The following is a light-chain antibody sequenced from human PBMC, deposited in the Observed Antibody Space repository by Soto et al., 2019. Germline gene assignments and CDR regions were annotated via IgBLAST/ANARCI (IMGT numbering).Light chain of an antibody. V-gene: IGKV1-39*01. CDR1: QRISNY. CDR3: QHSTTWA. Sequence: DIQMTQSPSSLSASVGDSVTITCRASQRISNYLNWYQQKPGKAPKLLIYAASSLQSGVTSRFSGSGSETDFTLSISSLQPEDFATYSCQHSTTWAFGQGTKVDIK. CDR2: AAS. J-gene: IGKJ1*01.